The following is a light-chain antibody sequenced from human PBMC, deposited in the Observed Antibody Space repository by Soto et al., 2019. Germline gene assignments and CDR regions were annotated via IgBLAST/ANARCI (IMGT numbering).Light chain of an antibody. J-gene: IGKJ1*01. CDR2: DAS. CDR1: QSVSSY. CDR3: QQYNDWT. V-gene: IGKV3-11*01. Sequence: EIVLTQSPATLSLSPGGRATLSCRASQSVSSYLAWYQQKPGQAPRLLIYDASNRATGIPARFSGSGSGTDFTLTISSLEPEDFAVYYCQQYNDWTVGQGTKVDIK.